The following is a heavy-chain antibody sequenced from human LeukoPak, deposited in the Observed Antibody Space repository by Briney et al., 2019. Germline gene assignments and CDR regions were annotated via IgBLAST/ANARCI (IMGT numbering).Heavy chain of an antibody. V-gene: IGHV3-33*01. D-gene: IGHD2-15*01. CDR2: IWYDGSDK. Sequence: GRSLRLSCSASGFTFSSYGMHWVRQAPDKGLEWVAIIWYDGSDKYYADSVKGRFTISRDNSKNTLYLQMNSLRVEDTAVYYCARDRDIKYFDYWGQGTLVTVSS. J-gene: IGHJ4*02. CDR3: ARDRDIKYFDY. CDR1: GFTFSSYG.